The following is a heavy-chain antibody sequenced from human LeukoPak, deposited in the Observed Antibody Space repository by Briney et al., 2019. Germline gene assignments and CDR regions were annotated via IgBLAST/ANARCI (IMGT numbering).Heavy chain of an antibody. CDR1: GGSISSSSYY. V-gene: IGHV4-39*01. J-gene: IGHJ4*02. CDR2: IYYSGST. Sequence: SETLSLTCTVSGGSISSSSYYWGCIRQPPGKGLECIGSIYYSGSTYYNPSLKSRVTISVDTSKNQFSLKLSSVTAADTAVYYCARYAPKLGYSSSWSSYWGQGTLVTVSS. CDR3: ARYAPKLGYSSSWSSY. D-gene: IGHD6-13*01.